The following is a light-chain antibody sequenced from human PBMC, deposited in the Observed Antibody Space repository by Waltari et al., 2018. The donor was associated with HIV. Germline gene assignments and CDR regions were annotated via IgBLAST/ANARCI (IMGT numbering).Light chain of an antibody. CDR2: HVD. CDR1: TTLIGGSTY. CDR3: ASYLNFGSLV. V-gene: IGLV2-14*03. J-gene: IGLJ3*02. Sequence: QSALTQPASVSGSPGQSVTIPCTGTTTLIGGSTYVSWYQHRPGEAPKLIIFHVDSRPTGISSRFSGSKSGNTASLTISGLQAEDEADFYCASYLNFGSLVFGGGTKLTVL.